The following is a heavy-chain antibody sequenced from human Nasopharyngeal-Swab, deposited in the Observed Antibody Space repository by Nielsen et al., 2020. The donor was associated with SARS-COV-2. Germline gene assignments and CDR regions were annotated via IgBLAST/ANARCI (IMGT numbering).Heavy chain of an antibody. CDR3: ARQRPGDYEDY. V-gene: IGHV4-59*08. J-gene: IGHJ4*02. Sequence: WIRQPPGKGLEWIGYIYYSGSTNYNPSLKSRDTISVDTSKNQFSLKLSSVTAADTAVYYCARQRPGDYEDYWGQGTLVTVSS. D-gene: IGHD4-17*01. CDR2: IYYSGST.